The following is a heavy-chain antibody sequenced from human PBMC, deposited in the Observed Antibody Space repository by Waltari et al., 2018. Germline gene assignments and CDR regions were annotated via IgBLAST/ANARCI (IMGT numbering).Heavy chain of an antibody. D-gene: IGHD3-10*01. CDR2: ISGSGGST. J-gene: IGHJ4*02. Sequence: EVQLLESGGGLVQPGGSLRLSCAASGFTFSSYAMSWVRQAPGKGLEWVSAISGSGGSTYYADSVKGRFTISRDNSKNTLYLQMNSLRAEDTAVYYCAKGVPMVRGVIISGFDYWGQGTLVTVSS. V-gene: IGHV3-23*01. CDR1: GFTFSSYA. CDR3: AKGVPMVRGVIISGFDY.